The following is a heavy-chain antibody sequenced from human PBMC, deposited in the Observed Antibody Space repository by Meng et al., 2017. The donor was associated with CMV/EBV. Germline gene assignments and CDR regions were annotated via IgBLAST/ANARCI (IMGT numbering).Heavy chain of an antibody. D-gene: IGHD3-3*01. J-gene: IGHJ6*02. CDR3: ARMFNYDFSRGGMDV. CDR2: IHSDGVSA. V-gene: IGHV3-74*01. CDR1: GFTFGSYW. Sequence: LTRGGSGFTFGSYWMHWVRQVPGKGLVWISRIHSDGVSADYAGSVMGRFTISRDNAKNTVYLQMNSLRPEDTAVYYCARMFNYDFSRGGMDVWGQGTTVTVSS.